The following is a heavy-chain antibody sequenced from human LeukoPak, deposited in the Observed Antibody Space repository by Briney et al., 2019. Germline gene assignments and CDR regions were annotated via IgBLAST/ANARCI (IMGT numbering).Heavy chain of an antibody. CDR3: ARGYCSGGSCYSYYFDY. CDR2: IYHSGST. V-gene: IGHV4-30-2*01. D-gene: IGHD2-15*01. J-gene: IGHJ4*02. CDR1: GGSISSGGYS. Sequence: SQTLSLTCAVSGGSISSGGYSWSWIRQPPWKGLEWIGYIYHSGSTYYNPSLKSRVTISVDRSKNQFSLKLSSVTAADTAVYYCARGYCSGGSCYSYYFDYWGQGTLVTVSS.